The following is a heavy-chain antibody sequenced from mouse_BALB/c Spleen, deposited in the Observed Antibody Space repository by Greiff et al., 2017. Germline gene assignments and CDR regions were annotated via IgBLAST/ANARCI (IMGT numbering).Heavy chain of an antibody. CDR2: IDPANGNT. CDR3: ARDYYFDY. Sequence: VQLQQPGAELVKPGASVKLSCTASGFNIKDTYMHWVKQRPEQGLEWIGRIDPANGNTKYDPKFQGKATITADTSSNTAYLQLSSLTSEDTAVYYCARDYYFDYWGQGTTLTVSS. CDR1: GFNIKDTY. J-gene: IGHJ2*01. V-gene: IGHV14-3*02.